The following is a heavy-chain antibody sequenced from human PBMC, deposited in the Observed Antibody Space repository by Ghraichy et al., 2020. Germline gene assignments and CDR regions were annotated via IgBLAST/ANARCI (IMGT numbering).Heavy chain of an antibody. CDR1: GYTFTSYA. CDR3: ARPAYYYGSGSQGFDY. V-gene: IGHV1-3*01. Sequence: ASVKVSCKASGYTFTSYAMHWVRQAPGQRLEWMGWINAGNGNTKYSQKFQGRVTITRDTSASTAYMELSSLRSEDTAVYYCARPAYYYGSGSQGFDYWGQGTLVTVSS. CDR2: INAGNGNT. J-gene: IGHJ4*02. D-gene: IGHD3-10*01.